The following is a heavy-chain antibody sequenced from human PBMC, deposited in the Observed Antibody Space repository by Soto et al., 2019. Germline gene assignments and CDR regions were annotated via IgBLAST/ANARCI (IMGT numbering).Heavy chain of an antibody. CDR2: IIPIFGTA. CDR3: ARLPNSGPFDRGVFDY. Sequence: QVPLVQSGAEVKKPGSSVKVSCKASGGTFSSYAISWVRQAPGQGLEWMGGIIPIFGTANYAQKFQGRVTITADESTSTAYMELSSLRSEDTAVYYCARLPNSGPFDRGVFDYWGQGTLVTVSS. D-gene: IGHD5-12*01. CDR1: GGTFSSYA. V-gene: IGHV1-69*01. J-gene: IGHJ4*02.